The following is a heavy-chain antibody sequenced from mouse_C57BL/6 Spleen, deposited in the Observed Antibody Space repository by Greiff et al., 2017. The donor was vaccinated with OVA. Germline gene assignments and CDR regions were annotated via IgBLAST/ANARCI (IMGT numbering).Heavy chain of an antibody. V-gene: IGHV5-4*01. CDR3: AREDGYDYFDY. CDR2: ISDGGSYT. Sequence: EVKLVESGGGLVKPGGSLKLSCAASGFTFSSYAMSWVRQTPEKRLEWVATISDGGSYTYYPDNVKGRFTISRDNAKNNLYLQMSHLKSEDTAMYYCAREDGYDYFDYWGQGTTLTVSS. J-gene: IGHJ2*01. D-gene: IGHD2-2*01. CDR1: GFTFSSYA.